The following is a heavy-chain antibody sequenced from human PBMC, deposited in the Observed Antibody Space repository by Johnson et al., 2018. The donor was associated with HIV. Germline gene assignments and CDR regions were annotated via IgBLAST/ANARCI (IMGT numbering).Heavy chain of an antibody. Sequence: VQLVESGGGLVQPGGSLRLSCGASGFTFSDHWMQWVRQAPGKGLVWVSRINGDGSRTSYADSVTGRFTIARDNAKNTLFLEMTSLRAEDAAVYYCAKPPSMGADAFDIWGQGTMVTVSS. CDR2: INGDGSRT. CDR1: GFTFSDHW. V-gene: IGHV3-74*01. J-gene: IGHJ3*02. D-gene: IGHD3-16*01. CDR3: AKPPSMGADAFDI.